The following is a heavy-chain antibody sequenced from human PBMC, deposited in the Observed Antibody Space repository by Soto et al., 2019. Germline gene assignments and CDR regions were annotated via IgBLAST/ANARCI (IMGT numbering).Heavy chain of an antibody. V-gene: IGHV1-69*01. Sequence: QVQLVQSGAEVKKPGSSGKVSCKASGGTFSSYAISWVRQAPGQGLEWMGGIIPILGTANYAQKFQGRVTITADESTSTAYMELSSLRSEDTAVYYCARAVSSLRARFHFDYWGQGTLVTVSS. J-gene: IGHJ4*02. CDR3: ARAVSSLRARFHFDY. CDR2: IIPILGTA. CDR1: GGTFSSYA. D-gene: IGHD6-13*01.